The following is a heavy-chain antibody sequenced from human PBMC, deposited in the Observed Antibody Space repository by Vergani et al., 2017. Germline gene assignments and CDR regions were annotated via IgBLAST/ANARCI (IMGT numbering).Heavy chain of an antibody. CDR3: ARAPGGGAR. V-gene: IGHV4-38-2*02. D-gene: IGHD3-16*01. Sequence: QVQLQESGPGLVKPSETLSLTCTVSAYSISSGYYWAWVRQPPGKGLEWIVSIYHSGNTYYNPSLKSRVTISVDTSKNQFSLKLSSVTAADTAVYYCARAPGGGARWGQGTLVTVSS. J-gene: IGHJ4*02. CDR1: AYSISSGYY. CDR2: IYHSGNT.